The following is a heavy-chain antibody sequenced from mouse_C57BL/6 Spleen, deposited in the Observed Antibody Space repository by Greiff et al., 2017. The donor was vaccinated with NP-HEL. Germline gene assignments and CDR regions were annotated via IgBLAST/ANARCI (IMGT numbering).Heavy chain of an antibody. V-gene: IGHV2-6-1*01. CDR2: IWSDGST. J-gene: IGHJ4*01. D-gene: IGHD1-1*01. CDR1: GFSLTSYG. Sequence: VKLMESGPGLVAPSQSLSITCTVSGFSLTSYGVHWVRQPPGKGLEWLVVIWSDGSTTYNSALKSRLSISKDNSKSQVFLKMNSLQTDDTAMYYCARQEDDYYGSRGAMDYWGQGTSVTVSS. CDR3: ARQEDDYYGSRGAMDY.